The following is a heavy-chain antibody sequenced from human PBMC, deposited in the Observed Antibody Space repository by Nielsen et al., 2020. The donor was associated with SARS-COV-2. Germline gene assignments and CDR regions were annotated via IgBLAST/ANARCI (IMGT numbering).Heavy chain of an antibody. V-gene: IGHV1-18*01. CDR2: ISANNGNV. D-gene: IGHD2-2*01. CDR1: GYDFTKYG. Sequence: ASVKVSCKGSGYDFTKYGMSWVRQAPGQGLEWMGRISANNGNVKYAQSLQGRVTMTTDASTRTVYMEVRRLRSDDTAVYYCARVASGVVPGPLGIGMWYSYYYMDVWGKGTTVTVSS. CDR3: ARVASGVVPGPLGIGMWYSYYYMDV. J-gene: IGHJ6*03.